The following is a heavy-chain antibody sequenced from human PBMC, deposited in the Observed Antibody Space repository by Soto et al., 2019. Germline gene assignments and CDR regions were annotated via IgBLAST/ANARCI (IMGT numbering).Heavy chain of an antibody. J-gene: IGHJ3*02. Sequence: ASVKVSCKASGYTFTGYYMHWVRQAPGQGLEWMGWINPNSGGTNYAQKFQGWVTMTRDTSISTAYMELSRLRSDDTAVYYGARGGLYYGVHASDIWGQGTWSPSPQ. CDR3: ARGGLYYGVHASDI. V-gene: IGHV1-2*04. CDR1: GYTFTGYY. D-gene: IGHD3-16*01. CDR2: INPNSGGT.